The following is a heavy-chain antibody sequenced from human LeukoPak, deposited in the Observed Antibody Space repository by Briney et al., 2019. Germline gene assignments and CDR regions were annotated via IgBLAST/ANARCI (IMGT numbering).Heavy chain of an antibody. CDR2: INPSGGST. CDR3: ARDSTVRGVHHYYGMDV. V-gene: IGHV1-46*01. Sequence: ASVKVSCKASGYTFTSYYMHWVRQAPGQGLEWMGIINPSGGSTSYAQKFQGRVTMTRDTSTSTVYMELSSLRAEDTAVYYCARDSTVRGVHHYYGMDVWGQGTTVTVSS. J-gene: IGHJ6*02. CDR1: GYTFTSYY. D-gene: IGHD3-10*01.